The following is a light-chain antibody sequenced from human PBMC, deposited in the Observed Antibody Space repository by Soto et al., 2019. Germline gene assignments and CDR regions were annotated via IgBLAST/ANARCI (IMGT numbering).Light chain of an antibody. J-gene: IGKJ3*01. CDR2: DTS. Sequence: EIVLTQSPGTLSLSPGERATLSCRASQSGFSSYLAWYQQKPGQAPRLLIYDTSSRATGIPDRFSGSGSGTDFTLTISRLEPEDFAVYYCQQYGSSPFTFGPGTKVDIK. CDR3: QQYGSSPFT. CDR1: QSGFSSY. V-gene: IGKV3-20*01.